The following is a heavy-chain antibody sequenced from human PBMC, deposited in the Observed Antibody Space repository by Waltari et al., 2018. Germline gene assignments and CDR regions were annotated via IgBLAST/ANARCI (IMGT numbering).Heavy chain of an antibody. CDR2: IYTSGST. D-gene: IGHD6-19*01. V-gene: IGHV4-4*07. J-gene: IGHJ2*01. Sequence: QVQLQESGPGLVKPSETLSLTCTVSGGSVSSYYWSWIRQPAGKGLEWIGRIYTSGSTNYHPSLTSRVTMSVDTSKNQFSLKLSSVTAADTAVYYCARVSDSSGWYGGWYFDLWGRGTLVTVSS. CDR1: GGSVSSYY. CDR3: ARVSDSSGWYGGWYFDL.